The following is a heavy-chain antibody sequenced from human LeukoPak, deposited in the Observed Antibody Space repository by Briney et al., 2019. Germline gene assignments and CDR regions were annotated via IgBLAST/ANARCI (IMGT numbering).Heavy chain of an antibody. CDR1: GGSISSYY. D-gene: IGHD5-18*01. Sequence: PSETLSLTCTVSGGSISSYYWSWIRQPPGKGLEWIGYIYYSGSTNYNPSLKSRVTISVDTSKNQFSLKLSSVTAADTAVYYRAGRGYSYGNDYWGQGTLVTVSS. CDR3: AGRGYSYGNDY. V-gene: IGHV4-59*01. CDR2: IYYSGST. J-gene: IGHJ4*02.